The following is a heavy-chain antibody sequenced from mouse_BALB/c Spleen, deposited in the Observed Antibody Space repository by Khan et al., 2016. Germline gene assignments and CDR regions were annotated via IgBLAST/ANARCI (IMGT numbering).Heavy chain of an antibody. J-gene: IGHJ4*01. V-gene: IGHV10-3*03. CDR2: IRSKSNNYAT. CDR1: GFTFNTYA. CDR3: VREDYPFAMDY. D-gene: IGHD2-4*01. Sequence: EVQLVESGGGLVQPKGSLKLSCAASGFTFNTYAMHWVCQAPGKGLEWVARIRSKSNNYATYYADSVKDRFTISRDDSQSMLYLQMNNLKTEDTAMYYFVREDYPFAMDYWGQGTSVTGSS.